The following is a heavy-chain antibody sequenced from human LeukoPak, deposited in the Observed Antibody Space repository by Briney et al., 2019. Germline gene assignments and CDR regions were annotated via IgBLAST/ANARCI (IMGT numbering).Heavy chain of an antibody. CDR1: GFTLSNYA. D-gene: IGHD1-7*01. J-gene: IGHJ4*02. CDR3: AKDGTGTTSPLNFDY. Sequence: GGPLRLSCAASGFTLSNYAMSWVRQAPGKGLEWVSTITGSGGSTYYADSVKGRFTISRDNSKNTLYLQMNSLRAEDTAVYYCAKDGTGTTSPLNFDYWGQGTLVTVSS. V-gene: IGHV3-23*01. CDR2: ITGSGGST.